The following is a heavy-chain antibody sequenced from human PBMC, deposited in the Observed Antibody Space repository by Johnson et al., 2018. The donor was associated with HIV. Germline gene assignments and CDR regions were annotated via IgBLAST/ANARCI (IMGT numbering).Heavy chain of an antibody. Sequence: QVQLVESGGGVVQPGRSLRLSCAASGFTFSSYAMHWVRQAPGKGLEWVAVISYDGSNKYYADSVKGRFTISRDNSKNTLYLQMNSLRAEDTAVYYCAKNTAMVGDAFDIWGQGTIVTVSS. V-gene: IGHV3-30-3*02. CDR3: AKNTAMVGDAFDI. CDR2: ISYDGSNK. CDR1: GFTFSSYA. D-gene: IGHD5-18*01. J-gene: IGHJ3*02.